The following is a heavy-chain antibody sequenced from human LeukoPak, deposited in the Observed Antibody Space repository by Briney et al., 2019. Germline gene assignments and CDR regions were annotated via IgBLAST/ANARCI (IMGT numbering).Heavy chain of an antibody. CDR1: GGSISSYY. CDR2: IYYSGST. Sequence: SETLSLTCTVSGGSISSYYWSWIRQPPGKGLEWIGYIYYSGSTYYNPSLRSRVTISVDTSKNEFSLKLSSVTAADTAVYYCARDRFYSRSGSYQIFDSWGQGTLVTVSS. D-gene: IGHD3-10*01. CDR3: ARDRFYSRSGSYQIFDS. V-gene: IGHV4-59*12. J-gene: IGHJ4*02.